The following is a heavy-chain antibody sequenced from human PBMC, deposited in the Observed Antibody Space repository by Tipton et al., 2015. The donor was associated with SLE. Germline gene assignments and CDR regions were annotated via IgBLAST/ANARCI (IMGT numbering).Heavy chain of an antibody. V-gene: IGHV4-39*07. J-gene: IGHJ4*02. D-gene: IGHD1-26*01. CDR3: AGDFKGIVADYFDY. CDR1: GGSISSSSYY. Sequence: TLSLTCTVSGGSISSSSYYWGWIRQPPGKGLEWIGSIYYSGSTYYNPSLKSRVTISVDTSKNQFSLKLSSVTAADTAVYYCAGDFKGIVADYFDYWGQGTLVTVSS. CDR2: IYYSGST.